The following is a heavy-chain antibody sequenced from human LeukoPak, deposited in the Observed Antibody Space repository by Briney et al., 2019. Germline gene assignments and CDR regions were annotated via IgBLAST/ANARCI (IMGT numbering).Heavy chain of an antibody. CDR2: IKSKTDGGTT. CDR3: AKDRPDTIVVVTTYRFDY. D-gene: IGHD3-22*01. CDR1: GFTFSNAW. J-gene: IGHJ4*02. V-gene: IGHV3-15*01. Sequence: GGSLRLSCAASGFTFSNAWMSWVRQAPGKGLEWVGRIKSKTDGGTTDYAAPVKGRFTISRDNSKNTLYLQMNSLRAEDTAVYYCAKDRPDTIVVVTTYRFDYWGQGTLVTVSS.